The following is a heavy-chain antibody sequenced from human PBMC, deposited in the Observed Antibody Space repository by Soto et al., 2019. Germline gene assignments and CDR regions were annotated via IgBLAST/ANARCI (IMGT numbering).Heavy chain of an antibody. J-gene: IGHJ5*02. V-gene: IGHV4-34*01. CDR3: ARHVPLGYCTPTSCDLLSWFDA. D-gene: IGHD2-2*01. Sequence: SETLSLTCAVYGGSFSDYYWTWIRQPPVKVLEWIGEVNHSGTTSYNPSLKSRVTISVDTSKNQLSLKLKSVTAADTAVYYCARHVPLGYCTPTSCDLLSWFDAWGQGTQVTVSS. CDR1: GGSFSDYY. CDR2: VNHSGTT.